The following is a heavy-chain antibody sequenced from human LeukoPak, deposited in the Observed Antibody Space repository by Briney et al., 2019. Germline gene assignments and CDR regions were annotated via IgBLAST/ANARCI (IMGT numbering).Heavy chain of an antibody. Sequence: ASVKVSCKASGYTFTSYDINWVRQATGQGLEWMGWMNPNSGNTGYAQKFQGRVTMTGNTSISTAYMELSSLRSEDTAVYYCATHYYGSGSYYRNYWGQGTLVTVSS. CDR2: MNPNSGNT. CDR3: ATHYYGSGSYYRNY. V-gene: IGHV1-8*01. D-gene: IGHD3-10*01. CDR1: GYTFTSYD. J-gene: IGHJ4*02.